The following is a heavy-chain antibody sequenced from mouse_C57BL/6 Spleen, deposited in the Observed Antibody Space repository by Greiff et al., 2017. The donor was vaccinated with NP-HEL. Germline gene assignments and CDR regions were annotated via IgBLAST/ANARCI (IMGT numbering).Heavy chain of an antibody. D-gene: IGHD3-3*01. V-gene: IGHV1-52*01. Sequence: QVHVKQPGAELVRPGSSVKLSCKASGYTFTSYWMHWVKQRPIQGLEWIGNIDPSDSETHYNQKFKDKATLTVDKSSSTAYMQLSSLTSEDSAVYYCARTGHTLDYWGQGTSVTVSS. CDR3: ARTGHTLDY. CDR1: GYTFTSYW. J-gene: IGHJ4*01. CDR2: IDPSDSET.